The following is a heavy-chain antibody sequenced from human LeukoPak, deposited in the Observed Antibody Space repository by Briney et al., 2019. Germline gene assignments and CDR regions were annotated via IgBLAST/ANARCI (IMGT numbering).Heavy chain of an antibody. V-gene: IGHV4-34*08. D-gene: IGHD3-10*01. J-gene: IGHJ4*02. CDR3: ATRGKTMVRGVIGY. CDR2: INHSGTT. CDR1: GFTFSSYW. Sequence: PGGSLRLSCAASGFTFSSYWMHWVRQAPGKGLEWIGEINHSGTTNYNPPLKSRVTISVDTSKNQFSLKLSSVTAADTAVYYCATRGKTMVRGVIGYWGQGTLVTVSS.